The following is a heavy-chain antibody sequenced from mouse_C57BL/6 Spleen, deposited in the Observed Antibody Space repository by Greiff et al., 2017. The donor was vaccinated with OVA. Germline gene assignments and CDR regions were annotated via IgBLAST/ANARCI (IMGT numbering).Heavy chain of an antibody. CDR3: TTQYFDV. Sequence: EVQLQESGAELVRPGASVKLSCTASGFNIKDDYMHWVKQRPEQGLEWIGWIDPENGDTEYASKFQGKATITADTSSNTAYLQLSSLTSEDTAVYYCTTQYFDVWGTGTTVTVSS. V-gene: IGHV14-4*01. CDR1: GFNIKDDY. CDR2: IDPENGDT. J-gene: IGHJ1*03.